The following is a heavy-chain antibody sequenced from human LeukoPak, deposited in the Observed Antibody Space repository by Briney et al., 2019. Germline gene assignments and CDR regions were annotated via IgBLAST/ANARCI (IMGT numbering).Heavy chain of an antibody. V-gene: IGHV1-18*01. J-gene: IGHJ3*02. CDR1: GYTFTSYG. CDR3: ARVFGSSSWYTWAIVQSGAFDI. D-gene: IGHD6-13*01. Sequence: ASVTVSCKASGYTFTSYGISWVRQAPGQGLEWMGWISAYNGNTNYAQKLQGRVTMTTDTSTSTAYMELRSLRSDDTAVYYCARVFGSSSWYTWAIVQSGAFDIWGQGTMVTVSS. CDR2: ISAYNGNT.